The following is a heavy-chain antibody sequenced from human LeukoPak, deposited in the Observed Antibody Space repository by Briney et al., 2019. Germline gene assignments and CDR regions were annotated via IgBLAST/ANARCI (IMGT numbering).Heavy chain of an antibody. CDR2: IYYSGST. J-gene: IGHJ6*02. D-gene: IGHD3-9*01. Sequence: SETLSLTCTVSGGSISSSSYYWGWIRQPPGKGLEWIGSIYYSGSTYYNPSLKSRVTISVDTSKNQFSLKLSSVTAADTAAYYCATEPVLRYFDWSPGASGMDVWGQGITVTVSS. V-gene: IGHV4-39*01. CDR3: ATEPVLRYFDWSPGASGMDV. CDR1: GGSISSSSYY.